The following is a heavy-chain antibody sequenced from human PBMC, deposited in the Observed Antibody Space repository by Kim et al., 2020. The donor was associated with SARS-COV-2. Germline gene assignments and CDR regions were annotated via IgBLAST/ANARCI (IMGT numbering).Heavy chain of an antibody. V-gene: IGHV3-30*04. CDR1: GFTFGTYA. CDR2: ISYDGSDK. Sequence: GGSLRLSCVASGFTFGTYAMHWVRQAPGKGLGWVAFISYDGSDKQYADSVKGRFTISRDNSKNTLYLEMNSLRAEDTALYYCAAPAFDIWGRGTMVIVSS. J-gene: IGHJ3*02. CDR3: AAPAFDI.